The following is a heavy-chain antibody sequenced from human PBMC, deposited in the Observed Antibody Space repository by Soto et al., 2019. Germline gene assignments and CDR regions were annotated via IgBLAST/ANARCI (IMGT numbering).Heavy chain of an antibody. CDR1: GGSISSYY. J-gene: IGHJ5*02. V-gene: IGHV4-59*01. CDR2: IYYSGST. CDR3: ASARTGTAGRPGWFDP. Sequence: QVQLQESGPGLVKPSETLSLTCTVSGGSISSYYWSWIRQPPGKGLEWIGYIYYSGSTNYNPSLQRRFTISVATSKKQFSLKLSSGTAADTAVYYCASARTGTAGRPGWFDPWGQGTLVTVSS. D-gene: IGHD6-6*01.